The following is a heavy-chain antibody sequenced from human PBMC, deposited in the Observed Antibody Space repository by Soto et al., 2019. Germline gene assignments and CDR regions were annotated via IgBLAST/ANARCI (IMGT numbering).Heavy chain of an antibody. D-gene: IGHD4-17*01. Sequence: HPGGSLRLSCAASGFTFSSYAMSWVRQAPGKGLEWVSAISGSGGSTYYADSVKGRFTISRDNSKNTLYLQMNSLRAEDTAVYYCAKAPYGDYVAFDIWGQGTMVTVSS. CDR2: ISGSGGST. CDR1: GFTFSSYA. V-gene: IGHV3-23*01. CDR3: AKAPYGDYVAFDI. J-gene: IGHJ3*02.